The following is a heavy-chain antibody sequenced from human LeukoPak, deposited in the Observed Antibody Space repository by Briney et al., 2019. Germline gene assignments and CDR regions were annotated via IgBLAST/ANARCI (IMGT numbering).Heavy chain of an antibody. CDR2: ISAYNGNT. Sequence: ASVKVSCKASGYSFTSYGISWVRQAPGQGLEWMGWISAYNGNTNYAQKLQGRVTMTTDASTSTAYMELRSLRSDDTAVYYCARAGYSSGWDHFDYWGQGTLVTVSS. CDR3: ARAGYSSGWDHFDY. CDR1: GYSFTSYG. V-gene: IGHV1-18*01. D-gene: IGHD6-19*01. J-gene: IGHJ4*02.